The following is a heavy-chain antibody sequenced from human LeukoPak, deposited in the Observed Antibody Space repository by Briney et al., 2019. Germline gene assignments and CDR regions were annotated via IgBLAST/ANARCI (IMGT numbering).Heavy chain of an antibody. Sequence: GGSLRLSCAASGFTFSSYEMNWVRQAPGKGLEWVSYISSSGSTIYYADSVKGRFTISRDNAKNSLYLQMNSLRAEDTAVYYCAKRGTGWYHYYYYMDVWGKGTTVTVSS. V-gene: IGHV3-48*03. CDR3: AKRGTGWYHYYYYMDV. J-gene: IGHJ6*03. CDR1: GFTFSSYE. CDR2: ISSSGSTI. D-gene: IGHD6-19*01.